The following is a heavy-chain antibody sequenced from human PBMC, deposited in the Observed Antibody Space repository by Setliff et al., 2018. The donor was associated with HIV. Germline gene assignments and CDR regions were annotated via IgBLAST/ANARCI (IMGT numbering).Heavy chain of an antibody. CDR3: ARVEYLWSPSSGWYHGPSDY. V-gene: IGHV4-34*01. D-gene: IGHD6-19*01. CDR2: INHSGST. J-gene: IGHJ4*02. Sequence: SETLSLTCAVCGGSFSGYYWSWIRQPPGKGLEWIGEINHSGSTNYNPSLKSRVTISVDTSKNQFSLKLSSVTAADTAVYYCARVEYLWSPSSGWYHGPSDYWGQGTLVTVSS. CDR1: GGSFSGYY.